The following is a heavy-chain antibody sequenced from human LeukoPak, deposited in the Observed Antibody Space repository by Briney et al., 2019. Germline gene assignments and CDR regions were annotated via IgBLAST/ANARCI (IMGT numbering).Heavy chain of an antibody. V-gene: IGHV4-34*01. Sequence: SETLSLTCAVYGGSFSGYYWSWIRQPPGKGLEWIGEINHSGSTNYNPSLKSRVTISVDTSKNQFSLKLSSVTAADTAVYYCARGYCSGGSCFQHWGQGTLVTVSS. J-gene: IGHJ1*01. CDR2: INHSGST. CDR1: GGSFSGYY. CDR3: ARGYCSGGSCFQH. D-gene: IGHD2-15*01.